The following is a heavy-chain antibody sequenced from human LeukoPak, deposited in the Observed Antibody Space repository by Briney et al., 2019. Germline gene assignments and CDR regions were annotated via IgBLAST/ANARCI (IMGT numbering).Heavy chain of an antibody. J-gene: IGHJ4*02. CDR1: GYSFTTYL. V-gene: IGHV5-51*01. Sequence: GESLKISCKGSGYSFTTYLIGWVRQMPGKGLDWMGFIYPSDSDTKYSPSLRGQVTISADKSISTAYLQWSSLRASDTATYYCARRDSRLYYDYWGQGTLVTVSS. CDR2: IYPSDSDT. CDR3: ARRDSRLYYDY. D-gene: IGHD6-13*01.